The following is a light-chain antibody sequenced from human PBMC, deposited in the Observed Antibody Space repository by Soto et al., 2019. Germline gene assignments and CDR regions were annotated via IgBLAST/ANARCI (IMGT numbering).Light chain of an antibody. CDR3: SSYTSMDTVI. CDR1: NSDIGRYNY. V-gene: IGLV2-14*01. CDR2: EVI. J-gene: IGLJ2*01. Sequence: QSALTQPASVSGSPGQSTTIACAGTNSDIGRYNYVSWHQQHPGKAPKLLIFEVIHRPSGVSNRFSGSKSGSKASLTISGLQAEDEADYYCSSYTSMDTVIFGGGTKLTVL.